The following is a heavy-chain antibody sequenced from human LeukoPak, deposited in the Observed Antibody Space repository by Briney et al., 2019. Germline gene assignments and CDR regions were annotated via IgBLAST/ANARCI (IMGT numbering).Heavy chain of an antibody. D-gene: IGHD3-10*01. J-gene: IGHJ4*02. CDR3: AQMLWFGELSLSHDY. Sequence: GGSLRLSCAASGFTFDDYGMSWVRQAPGKGLEWVSGINWNGGSTGYADSVKGRFTISRDNSKNTLYLQMSSLRAEDTAVYYCAQMLWFGELSLSHDYWGQGTLVTVSS. CDR2: INWNGGST. CDR1: GFTFDDYG. V-gene: IGHV3-20*04.